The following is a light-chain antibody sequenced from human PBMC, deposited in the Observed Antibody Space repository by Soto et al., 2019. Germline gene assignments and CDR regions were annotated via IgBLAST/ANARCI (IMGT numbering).Light chain of an antibody. CDR2: GAS. J-gene: IGKJ2*01. CDR3: QQYSNWPPMYT. V-gene: IGKV3-15*01. CDR1: QSVSSD. Sequence: EIVMTQSPATLSVSPGERATLSCRASQSVSSDLAWYQQKPGQAPRLLIYGASTRATGIPARFSGSGSGTEVTLTISSLQSEDFAVYYCQQYSNWPPMYTFGQGTKLEIE.